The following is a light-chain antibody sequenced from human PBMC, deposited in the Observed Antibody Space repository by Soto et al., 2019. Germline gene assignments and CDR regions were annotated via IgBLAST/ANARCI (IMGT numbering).Light chain of an antibody. V-gene: IGLV1-47*01. CDR1: SSNIGSNY. Sequence: QSVLTQPPSASGTPGQTVTISCSGSSSNIGSNYVYWYQQFPGTAPKLLIYRNTQRPSGVPDRFSGSKSGTSASLAISGLRSEDEADYYCAAWDDSLSGPVFGGGTKLTVL. J-gene: IGLJ2*01. CDR2: RNT. CDR3: AAWDDSLSGPV.